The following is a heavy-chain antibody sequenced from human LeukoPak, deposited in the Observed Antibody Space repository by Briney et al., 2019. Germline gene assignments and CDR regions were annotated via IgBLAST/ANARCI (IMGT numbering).Heavy chain of an antibody. J-gene: IGHJ2*01. CDR3: ARVDSSGWTPDWYFDL. CDR1: GGSISSYY. Sequence: SETLSLTCTVSGGSISSYYWSWIRQPPGKGLEWIGYIYYSGSTNYNPSLKSRVTISVDTSKNQFSLKLSSVTAADTAVYYCARVDSSGWTPDWYFDLWGRGTLVTVSS. V-gene: IGHV4-59*01. CDR2: IYYSGST. D-gene: IGHD6-19*01.